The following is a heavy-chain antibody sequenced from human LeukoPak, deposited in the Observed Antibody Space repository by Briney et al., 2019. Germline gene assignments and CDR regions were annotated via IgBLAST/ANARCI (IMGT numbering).Heavy chain of an antibody. J-gene: IGHJ6*02. CDR1: AYTLTKLS. V-gene: IGHV1-69*13. D-gene: IGHD3-9*01. CDR3: ARAPVLRYFDWLPSQNYYYYGMDV. CDR2: IIPIFGTA. Sequence: SVKVSCKVSAYTLTKLSIHWVRQAPGQGLEWMGGIIPIFGTANYAQKFQGRVTITADESTSTAYMELSSLRSEDTAVYYCARAPVLRYFDWLPSQNYYYYGMDVWGQGTTVTVSS.